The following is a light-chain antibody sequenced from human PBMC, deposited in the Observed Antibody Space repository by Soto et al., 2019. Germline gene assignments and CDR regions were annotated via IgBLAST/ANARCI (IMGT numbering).Light chain of an antibody. CDR2: STS. CDR1: TGAVTTAYY. Sequence: QAVVTQEPSLTVSPGGTVTLTCASSTGAVTTAYYPNWFQQKPGQAPTALIYSTSNKHSWTPARFSGSLLGGKAALTLSGVQPEDEADYYCLLYHGGAQHVVFGGGTQLTVL. J-gene: IGLJ2*01. CDR3: LLYHGGAQHVV. V-gene: IGLV7-43*01.